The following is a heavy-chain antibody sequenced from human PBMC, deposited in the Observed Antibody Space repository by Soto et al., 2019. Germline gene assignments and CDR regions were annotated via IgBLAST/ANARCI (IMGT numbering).Heavy chain of an antibody. Sequence: GASVKVSCKASGNTVPNYAIHWVRQAPGQRLEWMGWINGGNGNTNHAQKLQGRVTMTTDTSTSTAYMELRSLRSDDTAVYYCARGVGSGTYYNQYNWFDPWGQGTLVTVSS. V-gene: IGHV1-18*01. D-gene: IGHD3-10*01. CDR3: ARGVGSGTYYNQYNWFDP. CDR1: GNTVPNYA. J-gene: IGHJ5*02. CDR2: INGGNGNT.